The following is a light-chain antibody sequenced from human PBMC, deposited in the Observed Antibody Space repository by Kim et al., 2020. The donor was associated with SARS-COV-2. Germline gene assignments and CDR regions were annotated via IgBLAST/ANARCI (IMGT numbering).Light chain of an antibody. CDR3: QQRSSWPLT. Sequence: LSPGERATLTCRASQSVTNRIGWYQQKPGQAPRLLIYDTFNRAPGIPARFSGGGSGTGFSRTISSLEPEDFAGYYCQQRSSWPLTFGGGTKVDIK. J-gene: IGKJ4*01. CDR1: QSVTNR. CDR2: DTF. V-gene: IGKV3-11*01.